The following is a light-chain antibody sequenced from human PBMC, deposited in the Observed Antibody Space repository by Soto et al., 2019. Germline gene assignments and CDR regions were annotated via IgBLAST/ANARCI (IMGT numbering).Light chain of an antibody. J-gene: IGKJ1*01. Sequence: TQSPSSLSASIGDRFTVTCHASQNITNNLSWYQQKPGKPGQAPRLLIHDASTRATGIPDRFSGSGSGTDFTLTISRLEPEDFAVYYCQQYGSSGTFGQGTKVDIK. CDR2: DAS. CDR1: QNITNN. V-gene: IGKV3-20*01. CDR3: QQYGSSGT.